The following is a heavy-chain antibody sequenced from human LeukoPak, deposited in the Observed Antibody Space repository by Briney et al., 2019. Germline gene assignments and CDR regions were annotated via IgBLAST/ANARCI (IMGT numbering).Heavy chain of an antibody. J-gene: IGHJ5*02. Sequence: SETLSLTCTVSGYSISSGYYWGWIRQPPGKGLEWIGSIYHSGSTYYNPSLKSRVTISVDTSKNQFSLKLSSVTAADTAVYYCARGITALNWFDPWGQGTLVTVSS. CDR2: IYHSGST. CDR1: GYSISSGYY. D-gene: IGHD5-24*01. V-gene: IGHV4-38-2*02. CDR3: ARGITALNWFDP.